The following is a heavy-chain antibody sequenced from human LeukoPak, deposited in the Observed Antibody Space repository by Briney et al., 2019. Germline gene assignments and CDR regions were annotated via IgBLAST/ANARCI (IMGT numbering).Heavy chain of an antibody. CDR2: IYYSGST. D-gene: IGHD3-16*01. Sequence: SETLSLTCTVSGGSVSSGSYYWSWLRHPPKGLEWIGYIYYSGSTTYNPSLKSRVTISVDTSKNQFSLKLSSVTAADTAVYYCARGFGSPDYWGQGTLVTVSS. CDR3: ARGFGSPDY. J-gene: IGHJ4*02. CDR1: GGSVSSGSYY. V-gene: IGHV4-61*01.